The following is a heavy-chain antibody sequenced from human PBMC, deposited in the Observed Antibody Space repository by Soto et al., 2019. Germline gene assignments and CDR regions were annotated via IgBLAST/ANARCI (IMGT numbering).Heavy chain of an antibody. CDR3: ARDMVRYFDWLLSTAVRYYRGMDV. CDR1: GFTFSSYA. V-gene: IGHV3-30-3*01. CDR2: ISYDGSNK. Sequence: QPGGSLRLSCAASGFTFSSYAMHWVRQAPGKGLEWVAVISYDGSNKYYADSVKGRFTISRDNSKNTLYLQMNSLRAEDTAVYYCARDMVRYFDWLLSTAVRYYRGMDVWGQGTTVTVSS. D-gene: IGHD3-9*01. J-gene: IGHJ6*02.